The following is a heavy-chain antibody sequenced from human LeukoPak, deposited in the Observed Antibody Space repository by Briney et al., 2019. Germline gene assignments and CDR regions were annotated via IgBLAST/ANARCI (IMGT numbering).Heavy chain of an antibody. D-gene: IGHD6-19*01. CDR1: GFTFSNHW. J-gene: IGHJ4*02. V-gene: IGHV3-7*04. CDR3: ARGSGWYYY. CDR2: IKQDGSEK. Sequence: GGSLRHSCAASGFTFSNHWMSWVRQAPGKGLEWVANIKQDGSEKYYVDSVKGRFTISRDNAKNSLYLQMNSLRAEDTAVYYCARGSGWYYYWGQGTLVTVSS.